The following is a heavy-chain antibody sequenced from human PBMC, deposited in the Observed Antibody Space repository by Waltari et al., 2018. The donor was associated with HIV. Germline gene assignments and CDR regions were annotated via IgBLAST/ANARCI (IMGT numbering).Heavy chain of an antibody. V-gene: IGHV3-74*01. D-gene: IGHD2-15*01. CDR3: ARASHYIEFSTFDGDYYFDV. J-gene: IGHJ4*02. CDR2: RNSDGSIR. CDR1: GFSVSNHW. Sequence: VQLVESGGGSIKTGGSLRLSCTASGFSVSNHWMDWVRQGPGKGLVWVERRNSDGSIRNYAEAVKGRFVIARDNARNILYLQLNSLRVEDTAMYFCARASHYIEFSTFDGDYYFDVWGRGTRVAVSS.